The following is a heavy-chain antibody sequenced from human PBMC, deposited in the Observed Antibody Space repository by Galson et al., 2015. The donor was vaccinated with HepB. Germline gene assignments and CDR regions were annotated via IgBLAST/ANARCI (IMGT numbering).Heavy chain of an antibody. CDR1: GYTFTSYA. CDR3: ARDLYSGYDSVY. V-gene: IGHV1-3*01. J-gene: IGHJ4*02. Sequence: SVKVSCKASGYTFTSYAMHWVRQAPGQRLEWMGWINAGNGNTKYSQKFQGRVTITRDTSASTAYMELSSLRSEDTAVYYCARDLYSGYDSVYWGQGTLVTVSS. CDR2: INAGNGNT. D-gene: IGHD5-12*01.